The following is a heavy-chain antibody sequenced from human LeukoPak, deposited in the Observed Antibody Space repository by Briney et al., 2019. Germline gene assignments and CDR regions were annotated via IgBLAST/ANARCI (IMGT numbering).Heavy chain of an antibody. V-gene: IGHV1-8*01. CDR1: GYTFTSYD. D-gene: IGHD1-26*01. Sequence: ASVKVSCKASGYTFTSYDINWVRQATGQGLEWMGWMNPNSGNTGYAQKFQGRVTMTRNTSISTAYMELSSLRSEDTAVYYCARISGGATRAGFDYWGRGPLVTVSS. CDR2: MNPNSGNT. J-gene: IGHJ4*02. CDR3: ARISGGATRAGFDY.